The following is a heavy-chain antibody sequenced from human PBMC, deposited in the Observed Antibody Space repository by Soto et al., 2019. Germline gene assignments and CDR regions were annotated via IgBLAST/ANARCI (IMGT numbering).Heavy chain of an antibody. D-gene: IGHD3-10*01. J-gene: IGHJ4*02. CDR3: AREKGVYYGSGSYDYYYFDY. CDR1: GDSISSGYY. CDR2: IYHSGTT. Sequence: SETLSLTXAVSGDSISSGYYWAWIRQPPWKGLELIGSIYHSGTTYYNPSLTSRVTISVETSKNQFSLKLSSVTAADTAVYYCAREKGVYYGSGSYDYYYFDYWGQGTLVTVSS. V-gene: IGHV4-38-2*02.